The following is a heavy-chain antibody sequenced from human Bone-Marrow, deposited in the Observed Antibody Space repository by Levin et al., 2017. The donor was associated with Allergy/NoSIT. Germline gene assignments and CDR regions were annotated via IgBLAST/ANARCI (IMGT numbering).Heavy chain of an antibody. CDR3: GRVLGGCRSTSCYYAYYYDYNMDV. V-gene: IGHV4-59*01. CDR1: GGSISSYY. CDR2: IYYSGST. Sequence: GSLRLSCTVSGGSISSYYWSWIRQPPGKGLEWIGYIYYSGSTNYNPSLKSRVTISVDTSKNQFSLKLSSVTAAETAVYYCGRVLGGCRSTSCYYAYYYDYNMDVWGKGTTVTVSS. D-gene: IGHD2-2*01. J-gene: IGHJ6*03.